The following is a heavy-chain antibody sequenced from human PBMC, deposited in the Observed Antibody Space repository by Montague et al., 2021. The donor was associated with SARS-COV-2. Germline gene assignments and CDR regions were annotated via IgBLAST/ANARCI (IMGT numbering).Heavy chain of an antibody. V-gene: IGHV6-1*01. D-gene: IGHD3-9*01. CDR3: ASSGITLTGLDAFDI. CDR1: GDSVSSKSVA. J-gene: IGHJ3*02. Sequence: CAISGDSVSSKSVAWNWIRQSPSRGLEWLGRTYYRSKWDSDYAESVKRRLVITPDTSKNQVSLQLNSVIPEDTAVYFCASSGITLTGLDAFDIWGQGTMVTVSP. CDR2: TYYRSKWDS.